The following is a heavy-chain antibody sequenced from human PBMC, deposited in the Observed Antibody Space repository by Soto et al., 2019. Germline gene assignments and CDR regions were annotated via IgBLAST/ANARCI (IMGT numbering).Heavy chain of an antibody. Sequence: ASVKVSCKASGYTFTSYGISWVRQAPGQGLEWMGWISAYNGNTNYAQKLQGRVTMTTDTSTSTAYMELRSLRSADTAVYYCARDPRYISGSYGYFDYWGQGTLVTVSS. D-gene: IGHD1-26*01. CDR2: ISAYNGNT. CDR1: GYTFTSYG. V-gene: IGHV1-18*01. J-gene: IGHJ4*02. CDR3: ARDPRYISGSYGYFDY.